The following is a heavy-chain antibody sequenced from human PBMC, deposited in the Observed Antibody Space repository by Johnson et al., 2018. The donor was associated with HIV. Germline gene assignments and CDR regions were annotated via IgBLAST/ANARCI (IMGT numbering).Heavy chain of an antibody. J-gene: IGHJ3*02. CDR3: ASLPGGFYTFDI. CDR2: IYGGGST. CDR1: GFTVSSNY. D-gene: IGHD2-2*02. Sequence: EVQLVESGGGLIQPGGSLRLSCAASGFTVSSNYMSWVRQAPGKGLEWVSIIYGGGSTYYADSVKGRFTISRDNSKNTLYLQMNSLRAEDTAVYYCASLPGGFYTFDIWGQGTMVTVSS. V-gene: IGHV3-53*01.